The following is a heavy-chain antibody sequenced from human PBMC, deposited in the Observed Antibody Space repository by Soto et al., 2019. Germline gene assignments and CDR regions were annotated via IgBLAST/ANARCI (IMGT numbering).Heavy chain of an antibody. Sequence: GGSLRLSCVVSGFSFSDSAIHWVRQASGKGLEWVGRTRSKTQSYATEFAASVKGRFTISRDESKKTVYLHMSSLKTEDTAVYYCTRHTVDYWGQGTPVTVSS. CDR3: TRHTVDY. J-gene: IGHJ4*02. D-gene: IGHD4-4*01. CDR2: TRSKTQSYAT. V-gene: IGHV3-73*01. CDR1: GFSFSDSA.